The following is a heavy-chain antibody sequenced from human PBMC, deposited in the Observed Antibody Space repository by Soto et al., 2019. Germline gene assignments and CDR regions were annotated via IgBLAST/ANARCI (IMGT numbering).Heavy chain of an antibody. CDR3: ARESVTTSSYYYYGMDV. Sequence: QVQLVQSGAEVKKPGASVKVSCKASGYTFTSYGISWVQQAPGQGLEWMGWISAYNGNTNYAQKLQGRVTMTTDTSTSTAYMELRSLRSDDTAVYYCARESVTTSSYYYYGMDVWGQGTTVTVSS. V-gene: IGHV1-18*01. J-gene: IGHJ6*02. CDR1: GYTFTSYG. CDR2: ISAYNGNT. D-gene: IGHD4-17*01.